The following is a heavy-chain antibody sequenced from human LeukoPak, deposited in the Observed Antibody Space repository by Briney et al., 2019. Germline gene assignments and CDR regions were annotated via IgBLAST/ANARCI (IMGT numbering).Heavy chain of an antibody. V-gene: IGHV4-34*01. Sequence: SETLSLTCAVYGGSFSGYYWSWIRQPPGKGLEWIGEINHSGSTNYNPSLKSRVTISVDTSKNQFSLKLSSVTAADTAVYYCARRRSGSYITFDYWGQGTLVTVSS. CDR2: INHSGST. J-gene: IGHJ4*02. CDR3: ARRRSGSYITFDY. D-gene: IGHD3-10*01. CDR1: GGSFSGYY.